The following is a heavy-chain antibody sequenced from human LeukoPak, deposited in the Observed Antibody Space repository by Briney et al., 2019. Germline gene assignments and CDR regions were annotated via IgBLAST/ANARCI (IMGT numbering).Heavy chain of an antibody. V-gene: IGHV4-38-2*01. Sequence: PSETLSLTCAVSGYSISSGYYWGWCRPPPGKGLEGIGFMDHSGSTYYNPSLKSRVTISGDTSKNQFSLKLSSVTAADTAVYYCARQGGSSSPYYYYYMDVCGKGTTVTVSS. D-gene: IGHD6-13*01. CDR2: MDHSGST. J-gene: IGHJ6*03. CDR3: ARQGGSSSPYYYYYMDV. CDR1: GYSISSGYY.